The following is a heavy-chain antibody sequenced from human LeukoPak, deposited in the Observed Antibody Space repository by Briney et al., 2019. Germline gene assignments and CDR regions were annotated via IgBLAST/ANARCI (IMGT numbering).Heavy chain of an antibody. V-gene: IGHV4-34*01. D-gene: IGHD3-3*01. CDR2: INHSGST. CDR1: GGSFSGYY. J-gene: IGHJ3*01. CDR3: ATPGRGYDELWSGYRRPSDAFDV. Sequence: SETLSLTCAVYGGSFSGYYWSWIRQPPGKGLEWIGEINHSGSTNYNPSLKSRVTISVDTSKNQFSLKLSSVTAADTAVYYCATPGRGYDELWSGYRRPSDAFDVWGQGTMVTVSS.